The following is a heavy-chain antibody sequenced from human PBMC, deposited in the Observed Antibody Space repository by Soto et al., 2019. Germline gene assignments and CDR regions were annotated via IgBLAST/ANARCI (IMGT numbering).Heavy chain of an antibody. CDR1: GFTFSDYY. J-gene: IGHJ6*03. CDR2: ISSSGSTI. V-gene: IGHV3-11*01. CDR3: ARDRAEEAGGMTYYYYMDV. D-gene: IGHD6-19*01. Sequence: GGSLRLSCAASGFTFSDYYMSWIRQAPGKGLEWVSYISSSGSTIYYADSVKGRFTISRDNAKNSLYLQMNSLRAEDTAVYYCARDRAEEAGGMTYYYYMDVWGKGTTVTVSS.